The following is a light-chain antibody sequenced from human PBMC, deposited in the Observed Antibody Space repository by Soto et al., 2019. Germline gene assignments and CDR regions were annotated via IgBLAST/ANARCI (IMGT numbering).Light chain of an antibody. CDR2: DVS. Sequence: EIVMTHSPASLSVSPGERVTLSCRAGQGVTTNFAWYQQKSGQAPRLLIYDVSTRATGVPARFSGTGSETDFTLTISGLQSEDSAVYFCRQYNNWPFSFGQGTRLEIK. CDR1: QGVTTN. V-gene: IGKV3-15*01. CDR3: RQYNNWPFS. J-gene: IGKJ5*01.